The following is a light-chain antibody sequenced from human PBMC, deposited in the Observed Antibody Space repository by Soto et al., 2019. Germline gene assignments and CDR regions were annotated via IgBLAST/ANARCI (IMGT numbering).Light chain of an antibody. CDR2: GAF. CDR3: QQYVTSSWT. J-gene: IGKJ1*01. Sequence: EIVLTQSPGTLSLSPGERATLSCRASQSVSSGYLAWYQQKPGQAPRLLIYGAFNRATGIPERFSGSGSGTDFTLTISRLEPEDFAVYYCQQYVTSSWTFGQGTKV. CDR1: QSVSSGY. V-gene: IGKV3-20*01.